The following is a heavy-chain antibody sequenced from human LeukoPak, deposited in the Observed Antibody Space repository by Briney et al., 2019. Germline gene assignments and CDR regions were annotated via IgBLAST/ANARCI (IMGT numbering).Heavy chain of an antibody. CDR3: ARGGYYGSGSYYMSDAFGI. J-gene: IGHJ3*02. CDR2: INPNSGNT. CDR1: GYTFTSYD. Sequence: ASVKVSCKASGYTFTSYDIYWVRQATGQGLEWMGGINPNSGNTGYAQKFQGRVTMNRNTSISTAYMELSSLRSEDTAVYYCARGGYYGSGSYYMSDAFGIWGQGTMVTVSS. D-gene: IGHD3-10*01. V-gene: IGHV1-8*01.